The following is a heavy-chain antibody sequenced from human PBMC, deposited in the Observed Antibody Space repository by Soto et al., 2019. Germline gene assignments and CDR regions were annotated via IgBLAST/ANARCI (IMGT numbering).Heavy chain of an antibody. CDR3: AKEIDIVVVPAAEYDY. Sequence: GGSLRLSCATSGFTFDDYAMHWVRQAPGKGLEWVSGISWNSGSIGYADSVKGRFTTSRDNSKNTLYLQMNSLRAEDTAVYYCAKEIDIVVVPAAEYDYCGQGTLVTVSS. V-gene: IGHV3-9*01. CDR1: GFTFDDYA. D-gene: IGHD2-2*01. J-gene: IGHJ4*02. CDR2: ISWNSGSI.